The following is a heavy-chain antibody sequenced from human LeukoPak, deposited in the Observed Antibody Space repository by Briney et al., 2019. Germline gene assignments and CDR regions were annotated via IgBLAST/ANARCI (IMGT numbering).Heavy chain of an antibody. D-gene: IGHD3-22*01. CDR3: ARRTSGSGYCDY. CDR1: GGSISSYY. V-gene: IGHV4-59*08. CDR2: IYYSGST. J-gene: IGHJ4*02. Sequence: SETLSLTCTVSGGSISSYYWSWIRQPPGKGLEWIGYIYYSGSTNYNPSLKSRVTISVDTSKDQFSLKLSSVTAADTAVYYCARRTSGSGYCDYWGQGTLVTVSS.